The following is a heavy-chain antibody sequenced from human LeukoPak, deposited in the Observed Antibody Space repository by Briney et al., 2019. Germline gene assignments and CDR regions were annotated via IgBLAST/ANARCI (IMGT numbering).Heavy chain of an antibody. CDR3: AKTVDIVATMQFDY. CDR1: GFTFSSYG. V-gene: IGHV3-30*18. J-gene: IGHJ4*02. Sequence: GGSLRLSCAASGFTFSSYGMHWVRQAPGKGLEWVAVISYDGSNKYYADSVKGRFTISRDNSKNTLYLQMNSLRAEDTAVYYCAKTVDIVATMQFDYWGQGTLVTVSS. D-gene: IGHD5-12*01. CDR2: ISYDGSNK.